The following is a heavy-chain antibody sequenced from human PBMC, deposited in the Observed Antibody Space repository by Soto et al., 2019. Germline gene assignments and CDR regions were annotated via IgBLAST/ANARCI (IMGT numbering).Heavy chain of an antibody. Sequence: SETLSLTCAVSGGSISSGVYSWSWIGHPPGKGLEWIGYIYQSGSTYYNPSLKSRVTISVDRSRNQFSLKLSSVTAADTAVYFCATQSYSNSGAYYYYAMDVWGQGTTVTVSS. D-gene: IGHD4-4*01. V-gene: IGHV4-30-2*01. CDR1: GGSISSGVYS. J-gene: IGHJ6*02. CDR3: ATQSYSNSGAYYYYAMDV. CDR2: IYQSGST.